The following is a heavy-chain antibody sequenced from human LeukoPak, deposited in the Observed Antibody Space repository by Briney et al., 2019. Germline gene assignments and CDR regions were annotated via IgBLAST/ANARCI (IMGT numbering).Heavy chain of an antibody. CDR3: ARDWKSYGGIVDH. J-gene: IGHJ4*02. CDR2: ISAYNGNT. D-gene: IGHD4-23*01. Sequence: WASVKDSCKASGYTLTSYVISRGRQAPGQGPEWRGWISAYNGNTKYAQKLRSRVTMTTDTSTSTAYIELRSLRSDDTAVYYRARDWKSYGGIVDHWGQGNLVTVSS. V-gene: IGHV1-18*01. CDR1: GYTLTSYV.